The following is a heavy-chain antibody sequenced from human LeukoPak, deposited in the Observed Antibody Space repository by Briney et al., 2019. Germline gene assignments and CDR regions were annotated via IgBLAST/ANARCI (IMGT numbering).Heavy chain of an antibody. D-gene: IGHD3/OR15-3a*01. CDR3: ARGTGGYNWFDP. V-gene: IGHV4-39*07. J-gene: IGHJ5*02. CDR1: SGSISTSNYY. Sequence: SETLSLTCTVSSGSISTSNYYWGWVRQPPGKALEWIGNIFYSGSTYYSPSLKSRVTISVDTSKNQFSLKLSSVTAADTAVYYCARGTGGYNWFDPWGQGTLVTVSS. CDR2: IFYSGST.